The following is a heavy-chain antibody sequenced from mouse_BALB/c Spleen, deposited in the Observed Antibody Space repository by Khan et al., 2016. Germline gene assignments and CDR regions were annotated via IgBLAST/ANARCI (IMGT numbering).Heavy chain of an antibody. D-gene: IGHD2-4*01. Sequence: QIQLVQSGPELKKPGETVKISCKASGYTFTNYGMNWVKQAPGKGLKWMGWMNTYTGEPTYADDFKGRFAFSLKTSARTAYLQINNLKKEDTSTYFCARDYDYDGDGYFNVWCAGTTVTVSS. J-gene: IGHJ1*01. CDR1: GYTFTNYG. V-gene: IGHV9-3-1*01. CDR2: MNTYTGEP. CDR3: ARDYDYDGDGYFNV.